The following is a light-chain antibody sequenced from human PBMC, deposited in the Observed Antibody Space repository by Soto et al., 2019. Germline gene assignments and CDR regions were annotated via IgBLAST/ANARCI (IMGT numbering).Light chain of an antibody. Sequence: EIVLTQSPGTLSLYPGERATLSCRASQSVGKDYVGWFLQKLGQAPRLVIYDASNRDTGIPDRFSSSGSGTDFTLTIRRLEAEDFAVHFCQQYAPSPLTFGGGTKVEIK. V-gene: IGKV3-20*01. CDR2: DAS. CDR3: QQYAPSPLT. J-gene: IGKJ4*02. CDR1: QSVGKDY.